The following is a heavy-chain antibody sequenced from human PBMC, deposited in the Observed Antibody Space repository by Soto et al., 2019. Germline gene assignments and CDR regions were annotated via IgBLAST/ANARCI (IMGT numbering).Heavy chain of an antibody. CDR3: ARVGTSYARRGLDV. CDR1: GGAIDSGGYY. J-gene: IGHJ6*02. CDR2: IYYSGST. V-gene: IGHV4-31*03. D-gene: IGHD7-27*01. Sequence: SETLSLTCTVSGGAIDSGGYYWCWIRQHPGKGLEWIGYIYYSGSTYYNPSLKSRVSISIDTSKNQFSLELISVTAADTAVYYCARVGTSYARRGLDVWGQGTTVTVS.